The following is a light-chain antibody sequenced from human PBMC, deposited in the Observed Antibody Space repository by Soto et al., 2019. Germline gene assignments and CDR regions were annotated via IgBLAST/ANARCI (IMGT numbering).Light chain of an antibody. CDR3: QQRSNWLT. CDR2: DAS. V-gene: IGKV3-11*01. CDR1: QSVSSY. Sequence: EIVLTQSPATLSLSPGERATLSCRASQSVSSYLAWYQQKPGQAPRLLLYDASNRATGIPARFSGSGSGTDFTLTISILEPEDFAVYYCQQRSNWLTFGGGTKVEIK. J-gene: IGKJ4*01.